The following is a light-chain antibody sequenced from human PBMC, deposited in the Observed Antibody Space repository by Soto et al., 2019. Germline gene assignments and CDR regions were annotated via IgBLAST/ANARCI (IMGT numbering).Light chain of an antibody. CDR2: DVS. CDR1: SSDVGGYNY. Sequence: QSPLTQPASGSGSPGQSIAISCSGTSSDVGGYNYVSWYQQHPGKAPKLLIYDVSNRPSGVSNRFSGSKSGNTASLTISGLQIEDEADYYCSSYTGTSTQDVCGTGTKLPVL. J-gene: IGLJ1*01. CDR3: SSYTGTSTQDV. V-gene: IGLV2-14*01.